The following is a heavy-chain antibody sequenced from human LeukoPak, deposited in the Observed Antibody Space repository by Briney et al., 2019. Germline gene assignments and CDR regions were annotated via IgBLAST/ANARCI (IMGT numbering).Heavy chain of an antibody. CDR3: VRDGGFYYTASPNSWFDP. J-gene: IGHJ5*02. Sequence: SETLSLTCIVSGFSISSDDCWGWIRQPPGKGLEWIGSISNRGSPYYNPSLKSRVTMSVDTPNNQFSLGLSPVTAADTAVYYCVRDGGFYYTASPNSWFDPWGQGTLVTVSS. CDR1: GFSISSDDC. CDR2: ISNRGSP. D-gene: IGHD2-15*01. V-gene: IGHV4-38-2*02.